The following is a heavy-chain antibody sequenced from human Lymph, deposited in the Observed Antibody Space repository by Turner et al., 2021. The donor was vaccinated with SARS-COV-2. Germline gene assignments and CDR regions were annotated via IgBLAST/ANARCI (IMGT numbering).Heavy chain of an antibody. Sequence: QVQLVQSGGRWKKRGASVKVSCKASGNTFTSYGISWARQAPGQGLEGMGWVSADKCYRNYEQKLECRVSRTTITSANTAYMELRSLRSDDTAVYYCEREGYCSSTRCYRGQYDYYGMDVWGQGTTVTVSS. CDR3: EREGYCSSTRCYRGQYDYYGMDV. CDR1: GNTFTSYG. D-gene: IGHD2-2*02. V-gene: IGHV1-18*04. CDR2: VSADKCYR. J-gene: IGHJ6*02.